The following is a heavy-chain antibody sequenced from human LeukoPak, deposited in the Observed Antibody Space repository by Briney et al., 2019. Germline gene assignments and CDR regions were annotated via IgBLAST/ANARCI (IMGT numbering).Heavy chain of an antibody. V-gene: IGHV4-59*01. CDR1: GGSISSYY. Sequence: SETLSLTCTVSGGSISSYYWSWIRQPPGKGLEWIGYIYYSGSTNYNPSLKSRVTISVDTYKNQFSLKLSSVTAADTAVSYCARDWAVAPLDYWGQGTLVTVSS. CDR2: IYYSGST. J-gene: IGHJ4*02. CDR3: ARDWAVAPLDY. D-gene: IGHD5-12*01.